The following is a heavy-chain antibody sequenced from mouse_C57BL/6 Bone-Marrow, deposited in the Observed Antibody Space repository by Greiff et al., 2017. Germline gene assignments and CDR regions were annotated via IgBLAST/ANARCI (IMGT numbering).Heavy chain of an antibody. CDR1: GFNIKDDY. V-gene: IGHV14-4*01. J-gene: IGHJ3*01. CDR3: TLYCFAY. CDR2: IDPENGDT. Sequence: EVQLQQSGAELVRPGASVKLSCTASGFNIKDDYMHWVKQRPEQGLEWIGWIDPENGDTEYASKFQGKATITAYTSSNTAYLQLSSLTSEDTAVYYCTLYCFAYWGQGTLVTVSA.